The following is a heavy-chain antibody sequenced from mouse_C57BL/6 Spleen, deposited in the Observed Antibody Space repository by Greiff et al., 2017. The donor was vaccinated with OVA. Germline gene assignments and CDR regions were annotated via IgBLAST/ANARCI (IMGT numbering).Heavy chain of an antibody. CDR1: GYTFTSYW. Sequence: QVQLQQPGAELVKPGASVKLSCKASGYTFTSYWMQWVKQRPGQGLEWIGEIDPSDSYTNYNQKFKGKATLTVDTSSSTAYMQLSSLTSEDSAVYYCAITTVVATRAYWGQGTLVTVSA. CDR3: AITTVVATRAY. J-gene: IGHJ3*01. CDR2: IDPSDSYT. D-gene: IGHD1-1*01. V-gene: IGHV1-50*01.